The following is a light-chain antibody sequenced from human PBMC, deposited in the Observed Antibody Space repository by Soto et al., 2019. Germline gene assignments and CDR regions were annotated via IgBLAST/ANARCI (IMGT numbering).Light chain of an antibody. J-gene: IGKJ1*01. CDR3: QQSYSTPVT. CDR1: QNINSY. V-gene: IGKV1-39*01. Sequence: DIQMTQSPSSLSAPVGDRVTITFLASQNINSYLNWYQQKPGKAPNLLIYAASNLQSGVPSRFSGSGSGTDFTLTISSLQPEDFATYYCQQSYSTPVTFGQGTKVDIK. CDR2: AAS.